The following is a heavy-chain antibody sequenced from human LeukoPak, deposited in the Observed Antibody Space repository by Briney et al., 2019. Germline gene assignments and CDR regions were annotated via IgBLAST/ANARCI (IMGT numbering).Heavy chain of an antibody. Sequence: GRSLRLSCAASGFTFSYCAVHWVRQAPGKGLEWVALISYDGSNKYYADSVKGRFTISRDNSKNTMSLQRNSLRREDTAVYYCASSTNSDPHFWGQGTLVTVSS. V-gene: IGHV3-30-3*01. CDR1: GFTFSYCA. J-gene: IGHJ1*01. D-gene: IGHD2-2*01. CDR3: ASSTNSDPHF. CDR2: ISYDGSNK.